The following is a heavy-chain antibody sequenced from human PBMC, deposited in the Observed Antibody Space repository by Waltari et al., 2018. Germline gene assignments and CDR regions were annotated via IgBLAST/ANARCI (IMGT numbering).Heavy chain of an antibody. V-gene: IGHV3-21*01. D-gene: IGHD2-2*01. Sequence: EVQLVESGGGLVKPGGSLRLSCASSGFTFRSYSMNWVRQDPGKGLEVVSSMNRISRYIDYADSVKGRVTISRDNAKNSLYLQMNSLRAEDTAVYYCARDPRYCSSTSCNDYWGQGTLVTVSS. J-gene: IGHJ4*02. CDR2: MNRISRYI. CDR3: ARDPRYCSSTSCNDY. CDR1: GFTFRSYS.